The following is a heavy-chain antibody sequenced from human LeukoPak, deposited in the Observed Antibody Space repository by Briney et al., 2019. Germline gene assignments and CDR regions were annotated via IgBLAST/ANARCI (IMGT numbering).Heavy chain of an antibody. D-gene: IGHD3-16*01. CDR1: GFTFSSYE. CDR3: ARDNLGQDWFDP. J-gene: IGHJ5*02. Sequence: GGSLRLSCVASGFTFSSYEMNWVRQAPGKGLEWVSYISSSGSTIYYADSVKGRFTISRDNAKNSLYLQMNSLRAEDTAVYYCARDNLGQDWFDPWGQGTLVTVSS. V-gene: IGHV3-48*03. CDR2: ISSSGSTI.